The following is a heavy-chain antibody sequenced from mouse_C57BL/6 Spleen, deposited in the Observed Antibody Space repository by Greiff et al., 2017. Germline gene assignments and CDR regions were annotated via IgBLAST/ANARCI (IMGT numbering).Heavy chain of an antibody. V-gene: IGHV1-39*01. J-gene: IGHJ2*01. D-gene: IGHD1-1*01. CDR2: INPSSGTT. Sequence: VQLQQSGPELVKPGASVKLSCKASGYSFTDYSMNWVKQSNGKGLEWIGYINPSSGTTNYNQKFKGKATLTVDKSSSTAYMQLNSLTYEDSAVYYCARDVGTTVVVEDWGQGTTLTVSS. CDR1: GYSFTDYS. CDR3: ARDVGTTVVVED.